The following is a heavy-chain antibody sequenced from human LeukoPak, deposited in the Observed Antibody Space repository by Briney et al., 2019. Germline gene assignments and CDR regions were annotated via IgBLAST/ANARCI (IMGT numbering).Heavy chain of an antibody. J-gene: IGHJ4*02. V-gene: IGHV3-23*01. CDR2: FYAGGSDT. CDR1: GFIFSANA. Sequence: PGGSLRLSCGASGFIFSANALSWVRQAPGRGLEWVSTFYAGGSDTHYADSVKGRFTISRDNSRNTLYLQMNRLRADDTAVYYCARGGGYAWDYWGQGTLVTVSS. D-gene: IGHD5-12*01. CDR3: ARGGGYAWDY.